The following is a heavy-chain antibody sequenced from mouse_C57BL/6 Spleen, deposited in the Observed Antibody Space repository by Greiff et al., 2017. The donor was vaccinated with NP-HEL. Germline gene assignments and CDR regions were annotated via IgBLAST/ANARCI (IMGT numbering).Heavy chain of an antibody. CDR2: IDPISGGT. J-gene: IGHJ1*03. D-gene: IGHD1-3*01. CDR1: GYTFTSYW. V-gene: IGHV1-72*01. Sequence: VQLQQPGAELVKPGASVKLSCKASGYTFTSYWMHWVKQRPGRGLEWIGRIDPISGGTKYNEKFKSKATLTVDKPSSTAYMQLSSLTSEDSAVYYCARSRSGSYWYFDVWGTGATLTVSS. CDR3: ARSRSGSYWYFDV.